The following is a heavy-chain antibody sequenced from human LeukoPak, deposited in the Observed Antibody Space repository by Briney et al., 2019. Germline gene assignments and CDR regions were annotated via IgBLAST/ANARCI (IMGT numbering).Heavy chain of an antibody. V-gene: IGHV4-38-2*02. CDR3: VRYCSSTTCYTRAVDY. D-gene: IGHD2-2*02. CDR1: GYSITSGYN. J-gene: IGHJ4*02. CDR2: IYHSGSA. Sequence: SETLSLTCTVSGYSITSGYNWAWIRRPPGKVLEWIGSIYHSGSAYYNPSLKSRVTISVDTSKNQFSLKLSSVTAADTAVYYCVRYCSSTTCYTRAVDYWGQGTLVTVSS.